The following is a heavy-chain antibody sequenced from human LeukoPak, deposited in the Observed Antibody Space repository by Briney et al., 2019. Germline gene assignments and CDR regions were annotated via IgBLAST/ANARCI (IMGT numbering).Heavy chain of an antibody. CDR2: IKHDGSEK. Sequence: GGSLRLSCAASGFTFSNYWMSWVRQAPGKGLEWAANIKHDGSEKYYLDSVKGRFTISRDNAKNSLYLQMNSLRPEDTAVYYCARRAGYFDLWGRGTLVTVSS. J-gene: IGHJ2*01. CDR3: ARRAGYFDL. V-gene: IGHV3-7*01. D-gene: IGHD6-19*01. CDR1: GFTFSNYW.